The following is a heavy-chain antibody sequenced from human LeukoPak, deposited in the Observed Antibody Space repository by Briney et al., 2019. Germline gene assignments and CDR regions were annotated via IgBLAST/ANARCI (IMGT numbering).Heavy chain of an antibody. CDR3: ARDPYYGSGSYPSKYGMDV. Sequence: GGSLRLSCAASGFTFSSYSMNWVRQAPGKGLEWVSSISSSSSYIYYADSVEGRFTISRDNAKNSLYLQMNSLRAEDTAVYYCARDPYYGSGSYPSKYGMDVWGQGTTVTVSS. V-gene: IGHV3-21*01. CDR2: ISSSSSYI. CDR1: GFTFSSYS. J-gene: IGHJ6*02. D-gene: IGHD3-10*01.